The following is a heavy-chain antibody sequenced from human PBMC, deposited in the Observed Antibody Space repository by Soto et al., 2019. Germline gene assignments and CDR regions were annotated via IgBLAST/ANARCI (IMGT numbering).Heavy chain of an antibody. CDR2: ISYDGSNK. V-gene: IGHV3-30*18. J-gene: IGHJ4*02. D-gene: IGHD3-3*01. Sequence: GGSLRLSCAASGFTFSSYGMHWVRQAPGKGLEWVAVISYDGSNKYYADSVKGRFTISRDNSKNTLYLQMNSLRAEDTAVYFCAKDNLEWLLYWYFDYWGQGTLVTVSS. CDR1: GFTFSSYG. CDR3: AKDNLEWLLYWYFDY.